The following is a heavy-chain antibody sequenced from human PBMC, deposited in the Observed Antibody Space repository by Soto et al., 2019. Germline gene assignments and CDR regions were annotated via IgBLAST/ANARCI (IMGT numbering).Heavy chain of an antibody. V-gene: IGHV4-39*01. D-gene: IGHD3-3*01. J-gene: IGHJ5*02. Sequence: SETLSLTGTVSGGSISSSSYYWGWIRQPPGKGLEWIGSIYYSGSTYYNPSLKCRVTISVDTSKNQFSLKLSSVTAADTAVYYCARHGRFLEWLNNWFDPWGQGTLVTVSS. CDR1: GGSISSSSYY. CDR3: ARHGRFLEWLNNWFDP. CDR2: IYYSGST.